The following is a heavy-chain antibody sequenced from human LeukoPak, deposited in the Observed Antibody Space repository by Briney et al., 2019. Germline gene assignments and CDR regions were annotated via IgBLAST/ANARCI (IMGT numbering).Heavy chain of an antibody. Sequence: GGSLRLSCAASGFTVSSNYMSWVRQAPGKGLEWVSVIYSGGSTYYADSVKGRFTISRDNSKNTLYLQMNSLRAEDTAVYYCARDPYSGYVDDYWGQGTLVTVSS. CDR3: ARDPYSGYVDDY. J-gene: IGHJ4*02. CDR2: IYSGGST. V-gene: IGHV3-53*01. CDR1: GFTVSSNY. D-gene: IGHD5-12*01.